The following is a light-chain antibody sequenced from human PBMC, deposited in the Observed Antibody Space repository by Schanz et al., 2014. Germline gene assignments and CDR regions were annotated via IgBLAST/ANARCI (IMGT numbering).Light chain of an antibody. CDR1: QTVSSSY. J-gene: IGKJ4*01. Sequence: EIVLTQSPATLSLSPGERATLSCRASQTVSSSYLAWYQQKPGQAPRLLIYGASSRATGIPDRFSGSGSVTEFTLAITSLQSEDFAVYYCQQYNNWPRTFGGGTKVEI. V-gene: IGKV3D-15*01. CDR3: QQYNNWPRT. CDR2: GAS.